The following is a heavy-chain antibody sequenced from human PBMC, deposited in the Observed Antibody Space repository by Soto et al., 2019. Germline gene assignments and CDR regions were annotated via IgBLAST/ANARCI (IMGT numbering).Heavy chain of an antibody. D-gene: IGHD1-26*01. CDR2: ITSKRYGGKT. Sequence: PGGSLRLSCITSGFTFGDYAMIWFRQAPGKGLEWVSFITSKRYGGKTEYDASVKGRFTISRDDSKSVAYLQMNSLRTYDTAVYYCSRLPPNNWGAPLDFWGQGTLVTVSS. CDR1: GFTFGDYA. J-gene: IGHJ4*02. V-gene: IGHV3-49*03. CDR3: SRLPPNNWGAPLDF.